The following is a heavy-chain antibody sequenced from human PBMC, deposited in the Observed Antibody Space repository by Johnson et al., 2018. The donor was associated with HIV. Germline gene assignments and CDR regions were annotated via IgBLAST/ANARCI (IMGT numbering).Heavy chain of an antibody. CDR1: GFTFDDHG. CDR2: INWNGGNR. D-gene: IGHD3-10*01. J-gene: IGHJ3*02. CDR3: AREVYGSGSYGAFDI. Sequence: VQLVESGGGVVRPGGFLRLSCAASGFTFDDHGMSWVRQAPGKGLEWISGINWNGGNRGYADSVKGRFTISRDNAKNSLYLQMNSLRAEDTALYYCAREVYGSGSYGAFDIWGQGTMVTVSS. V-gene: IGHV3-20*04.